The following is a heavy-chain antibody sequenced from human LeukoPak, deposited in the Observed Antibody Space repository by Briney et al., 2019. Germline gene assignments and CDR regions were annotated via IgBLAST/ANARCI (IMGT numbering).Heavy chain of an antibody. CDR3: AREEDLLRGDAFDI. CDR1: GDSISSSY. J-gene: IGHJ3*02. Sequence: SETLSLTCTVSGDSISSSYWTWIRQPAGKGLEWIGRIYSTANTNYNPSLQSRVTMSVDTSKNQFSLKLTSVTAADTAMYFCAREEDLLRGDAFDIWGQGTMVTVSS. V-gene: IGHV4-4*07. CDR2: IYSTANT. D-gene: IGHD3-10*01.